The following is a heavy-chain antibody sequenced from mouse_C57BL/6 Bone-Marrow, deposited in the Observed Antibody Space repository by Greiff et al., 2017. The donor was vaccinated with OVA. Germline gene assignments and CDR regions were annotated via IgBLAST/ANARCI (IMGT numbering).Heavy chain of an antibody. CDR1: GYTFTSYW. V-gene: IGHV1-50*01. CDR3: ALYYDYDGAY. CDR2: IDPSDSYT. J-gene: IGHJ3*01. D-gene: IGHD2-4*01. Sequence: QVQLQQPGAELVKPGASVKLSCKASGYTFTSYWMQWVNQRPGQGLEWIGEIDPSDSYTNYTQTFKGKATLTVDTSSSTAYMQLSSLTSEDSAVYYCALYYDYDGAYWGQGTLVTVSA.